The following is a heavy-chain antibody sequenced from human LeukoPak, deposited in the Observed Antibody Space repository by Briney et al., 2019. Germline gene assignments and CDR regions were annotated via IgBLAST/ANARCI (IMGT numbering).Heavy chain of an antibody. J-gene: IGHJ6*03. CDR1: GFTFSSYW. CDR3: ARIYVDYYGSGSYYYYYYYNMDV. CDR2: IYFSGST. V-gene: IGHV4-59*01. D-gene: IGHD3-10*01. Sequence: GSLRLSCAASGFTFSSYWMSWIRQPPGKGLEWIGYIYFSGSTNYNPSLKSRVSFSVDTSRKQFSLKVSSVTAADAAVYYCARIYVDYYGSGSYYYYYYYNMDVWGKGTTVTVSS.